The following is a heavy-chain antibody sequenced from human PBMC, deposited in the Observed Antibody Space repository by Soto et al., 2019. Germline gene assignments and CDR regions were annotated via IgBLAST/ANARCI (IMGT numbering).Heavy chain of an antibody. CDR3: AREVWTYYDILPQANAFDI. Sequence: QVQLVQSGVEVKKPGASVKVSCKASGYTFTSYGISWVRQAPGQGLEWMGWISAYNGNTNYAQKLQGRVTMTTDTSTSTAYMELRSLRSDDTAVYYCAREVWTYYDILPQANAFDIWGQGTMVTVSS. CDR2: ISAYNGNT. V-gene: IGHV1-18*01. CDR1: GYTFTSYG. J-gene: IGHJ3*02. D-gene: IGHD3-9*01.